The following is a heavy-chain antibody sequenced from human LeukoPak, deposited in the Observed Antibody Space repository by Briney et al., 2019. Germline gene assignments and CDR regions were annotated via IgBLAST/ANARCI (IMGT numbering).Heavy chain of an antibody. CDR3: ARDNSGSYSFVDY. J-gene: IGHJ4*02. D-gene: IGHD3-10*01. Sequence: GGSLRLSCEASGFMFSSYGMQWVRQGPGKGLERVAGIWNDGNDKYYADSVKGRFTISRDNSKNTLYLQMNSLRAEDTAVFYCARDNSGSYSFVDYWGQGTLVTVSS. CDR2: IWNDGNDK. V-gene: IGHV3-33*01. CDR1: GFMFSSYG.